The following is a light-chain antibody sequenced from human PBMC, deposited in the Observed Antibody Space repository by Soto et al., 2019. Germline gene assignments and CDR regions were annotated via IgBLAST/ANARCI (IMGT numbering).Light chain of an antibody. CDR1: SSDVGGYNY. CDR2: DVS. J-gene: IGLJ2*01. Sequence: QSALTQPASVSGSPGQSITISCTGSSSDVGGYNYVSWYQQSPGKAPKLIIYDVSNRPSGVSNRFSGSKSDNTASLIISGLQAEDEADYYCSSYTGSSAPVVFGGGTKVTVL. V-gene: IGLV2-14*01. CDR3: SSYTGSSAPVV.